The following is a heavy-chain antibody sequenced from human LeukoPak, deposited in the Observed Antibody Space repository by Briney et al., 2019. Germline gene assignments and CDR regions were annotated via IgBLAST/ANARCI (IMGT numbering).Heavy chain of an antibody. CDR3: ARASGATSVDY. CDR1: GFTFSTYG. J-gene: IGHJ4*02. CDR2: IWYDGSNK. Sequence: GGSLRLSCVASGFTFSTYGMHWVRQAPGKGLEWVAVIWYDGSNKYYADSVKGRFTISRDNSKNTLYLQMNSLRAEDTAVYYCARASGATSVDYWGQGTLVTVSS. D-gene: IGHD1-26*01. V-gene: IGHV3-33*08.